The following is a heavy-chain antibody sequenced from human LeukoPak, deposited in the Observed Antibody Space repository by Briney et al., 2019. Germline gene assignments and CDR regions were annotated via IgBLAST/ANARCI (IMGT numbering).Heavy chain of an antibody. CDR2: IIPIFGTA. CDR1: GGTFSSYA. J-gene: IGHJ3*02. CDR3: ATHRMLGYHDAFDI. Sequence: ASVKVSCKASGGTFSSYAISWVRQAPGQGLEWMGGIIPIFGTANYAQKFQGRVTMTEDTSTDTAYMELSSLRSEDTAVYYCATHRMLGYHDAFDIWGQGTMVTVSS. V-gene: IGHV1-69*06. D-gene: IGHD3-16*02.